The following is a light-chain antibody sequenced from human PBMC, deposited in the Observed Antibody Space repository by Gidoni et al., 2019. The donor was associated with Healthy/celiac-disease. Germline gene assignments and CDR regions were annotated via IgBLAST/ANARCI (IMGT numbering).Light chain of an antibody. CDR3: QQRSNWPLT. CDR2: DAS. CDR1: QSVSSY. V-gene: IGKV3-11*01. J-gene: IGKJ4*01. Sequence: EIVLTQSPATLSLSPGERATLSCRASQSVSSYLAWYQHKPGQAPRLLMYDASNRATGIPARFSGSGSGTDFTLTISSLESEDFAVYYCQQRSNWPLTFGGXTKVEIK.